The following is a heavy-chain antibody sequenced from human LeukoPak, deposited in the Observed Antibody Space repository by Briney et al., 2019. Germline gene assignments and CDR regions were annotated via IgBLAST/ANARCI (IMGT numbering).Heavy chain of an antibody. D-gene: IGHD3-22*01. J-gene: IGHJ4*02. CDR1: GFSFSSYV. CDR3: AKGHYYDSSGYYPLYYFDY. V-gene: IGHV3-23*01. CDR2: ISGSGGST. Sequence: GGSLRLSCAASGFSFSSYVMNWVRQAPGKGLEWVSGISGSGGSTYYADSVKGRFTISRDNSKNTLFLQMNSLRAEDTAVYYCAKGHYYDSSGYYPLYYFDYWGQGTLVTVSS.